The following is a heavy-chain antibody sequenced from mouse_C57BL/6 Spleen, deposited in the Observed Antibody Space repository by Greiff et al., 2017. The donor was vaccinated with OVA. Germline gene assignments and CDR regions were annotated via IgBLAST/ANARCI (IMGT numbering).Heavy chain of an antibody. J-gene: IGHJ2*01. D-gene: IGHD1-1*01. CDR1: GFTFSSYA. V-gene: IGHV5-4*03. CDR2: ISDGGSYT. CDR3: ASPGVRIFDY. Sequence: EVKLVESGGGLVKPGGSLKLSCAASGFTFSSYAMSWVRQTPEKRLEWVATISDGGSYTYYPDNVKGRFTISRDNAKNNLYLQMSHLKSEDTAMYYCASPGVRIFDYWGQGTTLTVSS.